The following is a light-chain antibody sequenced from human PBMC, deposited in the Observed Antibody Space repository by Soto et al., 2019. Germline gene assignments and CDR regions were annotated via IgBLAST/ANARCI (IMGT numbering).Light chain of an antibody. CDR2: DVS. J-gene: IGLJ1*01. V-gene: IGLV2-14*03. Sequence: QSVLTQPASVSGSPGQSITLSCTGTSSDVGGYNYVSWYQQYPGKAPKLMIYDVSNRPSGVSNRFSGSKSGNTASLTISGLQAEDEADYYCSSFTRSSTPYVFGTGTKLTVL. CDR1: SSDVGGYNY. CDR3: SSFTRSSTPYV.